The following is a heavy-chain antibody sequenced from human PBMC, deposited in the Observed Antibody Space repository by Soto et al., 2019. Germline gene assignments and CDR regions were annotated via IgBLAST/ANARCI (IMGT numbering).Heavy chain of an antibody. V-gene: IGHV4-34*01. J-gene: IGHJ3*02. Sequence: PSETLSLTCAVYGGSFSGYYWSWIRQPPGKGLEWIGEINHSGSTNYNPSLKSRVTISVDTSKNQFSLKLSSVTAADTAVYYCARDEYYYVAAFDIWGQGTMVTVSS. D-gene: IGHD3-10*02. CDR3: ARDEYYYVAAFDI. CDR2: INHSGST. CDR1: GGSFSGYY.